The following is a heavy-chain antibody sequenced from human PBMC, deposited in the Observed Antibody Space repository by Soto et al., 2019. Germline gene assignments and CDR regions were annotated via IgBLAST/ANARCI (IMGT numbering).Heavy chain of an antibody. CDR2: IYHSGNT. CDR1: GASISSSSYY. Sequence: SETLSLTCTVSGASISSSSYYWGWIRQPPGKGLEWIGSIYHSGNTYFNPSLKSRVTISLDTSKNQFSLSLSSVTAADTAVYYCARGSTIDYWGQGTRVTVSS. J-gene: IGHJ4*02. CDR3: ARGSTIDY. V-gene: IGHV4-39*01.